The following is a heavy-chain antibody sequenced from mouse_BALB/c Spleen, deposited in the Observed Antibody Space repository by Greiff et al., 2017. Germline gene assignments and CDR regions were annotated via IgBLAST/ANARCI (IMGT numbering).Heavy chain of an antibody. V-gene: IGHV3-6*02. J-gene: IGHJ2*01. CDR3: AIMITTVDY. CDR2: ISYDGSN. CDR1: GYSITSGYY. D-gene: IGHD2-4*01. Sequence: VQLKESGPGLVKPSQSLSLTCSVTGYSITSGYYWNWIRQFPGNKLEWMGYISYDGSNNYNPSLKNRISITRDTSKNQFFLKLNSVTTEDTATYYCAIMITTVDYWGQGTTLTVSS.